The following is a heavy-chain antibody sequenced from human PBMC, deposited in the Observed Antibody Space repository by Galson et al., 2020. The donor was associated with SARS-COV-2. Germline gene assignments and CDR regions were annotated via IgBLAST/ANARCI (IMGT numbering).Heavy chain of an antibody. Sequence: GGSLRLSCAASGFTFSSYAMSWVRQAPGKGLEWVSAISSNGARTHYADSVKGRFTISRDTSKRTLYLQMTSLRAEDTALYYCAKEEKNREADALEIWGQGTMVTVSS. V-gene: IGHV3-23*01. CDR2: ISSNGART. CDR1: GFTFSSYA. CDR3: AKEEKNREADALEI. D-gene: IGHD1-26*01. J-gene: IGHJ3*02.